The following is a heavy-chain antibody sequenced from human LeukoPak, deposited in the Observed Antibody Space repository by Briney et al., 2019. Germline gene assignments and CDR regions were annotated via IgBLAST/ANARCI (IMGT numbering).Heavy chain of an antibody. Sequence: GGSLRLSCAASGFTFNNYWMNWVRQAPEKGLVWVSRINSDGSSTNYVESVKGRFTISRDNAKNTLYLQMNSLRAEDTAVYYCERTYYDFWSGPDAFDIWGQGTMVTVSS. CDR3: ERTYYDFWSGPDAFDI. J-gene: IGHJ3*02. V-gene: IGHV3-74*01. CDR1: GFTFNNYW. D-gene: IGHD3-3*01. CDR2: INSDGSST.